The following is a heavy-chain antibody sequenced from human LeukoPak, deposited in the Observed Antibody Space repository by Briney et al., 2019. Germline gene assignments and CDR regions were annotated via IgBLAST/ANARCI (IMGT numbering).Heavy chain of an antibody. J-gene: IGHJ3*02. CDR2: INHSGST. CDR3: ARGSGYSSSWYYAFDI. V-gene: IGHV4-34*01. Sequence: SETLSLTCAVYGGSFSGYYWSWIRQPPGKGLEWIGEINHSGSTNYNPSLKSRVTISVDTSKNQFSLKLSSVTAADTAVYYCARGSGYSSSWYYAFDIWGQGTMVTVSS. D-gene: IGHD6-13*01. CDR1: GGSFSGYY.